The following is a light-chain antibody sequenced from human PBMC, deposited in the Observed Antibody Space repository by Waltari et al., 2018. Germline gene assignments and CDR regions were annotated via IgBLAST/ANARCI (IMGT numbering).Light chain of an antibody. CDR1: QSVSVN. Sequence: EVVLTQSPATLSLSPGERATLSCRASQSVSVNLAWYQQRPGQAPRLLIYSASTRATGIPARFSGSGSGTEFTLTISSPESEDFAVYYCQQSHNWPPLTFGGGTKVEIK. CDR2: SAS. V-gene: IGKV3-15*01. CDR3: QQSHNWPPLT. J-gene: IGKJ4*01.